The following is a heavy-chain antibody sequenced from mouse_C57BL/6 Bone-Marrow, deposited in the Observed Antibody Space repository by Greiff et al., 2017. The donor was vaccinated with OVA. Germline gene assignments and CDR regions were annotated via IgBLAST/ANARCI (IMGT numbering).Heavy chain of an antibody. Sequence: QVQLQQSGAELVRPGESVKMSCKASGYTFTSYTMHWVKQRPGQGLEWIGYINPSSGYTKYNQKFKDKATLTADKSSSTAYMRLSSLTSEDSADYYCAINWDRFAYWGQGTLVTVSA. CDR2: INPSSGYT. J-gene: IGHJ3*01. D-gene: IGHD4-1*02. V-gene: IGHV1-4*01. CDR1: GYTFTSYT. CDR3: AINWDRFAY.